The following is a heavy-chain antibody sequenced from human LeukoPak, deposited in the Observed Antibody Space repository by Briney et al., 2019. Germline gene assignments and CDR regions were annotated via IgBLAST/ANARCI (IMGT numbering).Heavy chain of an antibody. CDR1: GFIFSSYG. V-gene: IGHV3-33*08. CDR2: IWYDGSNK. J-gene: IGHJ6*02. CDR3: ASDRYDFWSGYYYYGMDV. Sequence: PGGSLRLSCAASGFIFSSYGMHWVRQAPGKGLEWVAVIWYDGSNKYYADSVKGRFTISRDNSKNTLYLQMSSLRAEDTAVYYCASDRYDFWSGYYYYGMDVWGQGTTVTVSS. D-gene: IGHD3-3*01.